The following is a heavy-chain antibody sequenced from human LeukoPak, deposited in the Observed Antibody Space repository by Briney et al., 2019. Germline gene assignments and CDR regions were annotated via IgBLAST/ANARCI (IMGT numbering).Heavy chain of an antibody. CDR1: GYTFTSNY. V-gene: IGHV1-46*01. CDR2: IYPRDGST. CDR3: ARELAVTGVNWFDP. D-gene: IGHD6-19*01. J-gene: IGHJ5*02. Sequence: ASVKVSCKASGYTFTSNYIHWVRQAPGQGLEWMGMIYPRDGSTSYAQKFQGRVTVTRDTSTSTVHMELSGLRSEDTAVYYCARELAVTGVNWFDPWGQGTLVTVSS.